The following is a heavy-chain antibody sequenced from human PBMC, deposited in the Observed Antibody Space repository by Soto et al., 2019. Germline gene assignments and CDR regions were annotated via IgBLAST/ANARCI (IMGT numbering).Heavy chain of an antibody. Sequence: GGSLRLSCAASGFSFDDFTMHWVRQAPGKGLEWVSLISWDGGSTYYADSVKGRFTISRDNSKNSLYRQMSSLRTEDTALYYCARGRGAGGTDFEYWGQGTLVTVSS. J-gene: IGHJ4*02. CDR3: ARGRGAGGTDFEY. CDR2: ISWDGGST. D-gene: IGHD2-15*01. V-gene: IGHV3-43*01. CDR1: GFSFDDFT.